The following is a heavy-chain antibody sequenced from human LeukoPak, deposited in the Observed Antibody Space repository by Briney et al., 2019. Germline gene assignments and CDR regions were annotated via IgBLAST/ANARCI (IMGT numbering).Heavy chain of an antibody. D-gene: IGHD6-19*01. Sequence: GGSLRLSCAASGFTFDDYAMHWIRQAPEKALEWVSGITWNGGVIGYADSVKGRFTISRDNAKDSLYLQMDSLRAEDTAVYYCARGWFDYWGQGTLVTVSS. CDR3: ARGWFDY. CDR2: ITWNGGVI. J-gene: IGHJ4*02. V-gene: IGHV3-9*01. CDR1: GFTFDDYA.